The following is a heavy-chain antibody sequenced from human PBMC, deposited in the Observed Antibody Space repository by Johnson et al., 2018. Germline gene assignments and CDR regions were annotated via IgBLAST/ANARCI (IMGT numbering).Heavy chain of an antibody. D-gene: IGHD6-19*01. CDR1: GFTVSSNY. V-gene: IGHV3-66*03. Sequence: EVQLVESGGGLIQPGGSLRLSCAASGFTVSSNYMSWVRQAPGKGLEWVSVIYSGGSTYYADSVKGRFTISRDNSKNTLYLQMNSLRAEDTAVYYCASGPPLAVAEWGDLVDTLPPYFQHWGQGTLVTVSS. CDR3: ASGPPLAVAEWGDLVDTLPPYFQH. CDR2: IYSGGST. J-gene: IGHJ1*01.